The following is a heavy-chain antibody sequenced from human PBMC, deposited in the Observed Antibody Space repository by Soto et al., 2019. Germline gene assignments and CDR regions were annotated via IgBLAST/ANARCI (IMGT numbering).Heavy chain of an antibody. CDR2: ISFDGSNK. Sequence: GGSLRLSCAASGFTFRSFAMHWVRQTPGKGLEWVAVISFDGSNKYYAESVKGRFTTSRDNSKNTLYLQMNSLRAEDTALYYCVPGIPPTGTPVKNWGQGTLVTVSS. CDR3: VPGIPPTGTPVKN. CDR1: GFTFRSFA. D-gene: IGHD1-1*01. V-gene: IGHV3-30-3*01. J-gene: IGHJ4*02.